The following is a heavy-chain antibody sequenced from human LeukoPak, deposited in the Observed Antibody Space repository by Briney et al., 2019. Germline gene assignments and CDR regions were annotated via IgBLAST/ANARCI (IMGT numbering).Heavy chain of an antibody. CDR2: ISSSSSTI. Sequence: GGSLRLSCAASGFTFSSYSMNWVRQAPGKGLEWVSYISSSSSTIYYADSVKGRFTISRDNAKNSLYPQMNSLRAEDTAVYYCARDGIFLDYWGQGTLVTVSS. CDR1: GFTFSSYS. D-gene: IGHD2/OR15-2a*01. CDR3: ARDGIFLDY. J-gene: IGHJ4*02. V-gene: IGHV3-48*01.